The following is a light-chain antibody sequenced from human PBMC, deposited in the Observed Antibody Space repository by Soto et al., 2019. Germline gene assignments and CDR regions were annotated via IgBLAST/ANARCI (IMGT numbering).Light chain of an antibody. CDR3: SSYTSSSTHVV. CDR1: SSDVGGYNY. CDR2: EVS. Sequence: QSVLTQPASVSGSPGQSITISCTGTSSDVGGYNYVSWYQQHPGKAPKLMIYEVSNRPSGVSNRFSGYKSGNTASLTSSGLQAEDEADYYCSSYTSSSTHVVFGGGTQLTVL. V-gene: IGLV2-14*01. J-gene: IGLJ2*01.